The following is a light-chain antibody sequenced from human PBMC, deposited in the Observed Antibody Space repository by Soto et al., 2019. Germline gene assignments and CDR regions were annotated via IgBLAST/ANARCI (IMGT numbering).Light chain of an antibody. J-gene: IGKJ2*01. CDR3: QQYSSYSPYT. CDR1: QSISSW. V-gene: IGKV1-5*03. CDR2: KAS. Sequence: DIQMTQSPSTLSASVGDRVTITCRASQSISSWLAWYLKKPGKAPKLLIYKASTLQDGVPSRFSGSGSGTEFTLTINSIQPDDFATYYCQQYSSYSPYTFGQGTKLEIK.